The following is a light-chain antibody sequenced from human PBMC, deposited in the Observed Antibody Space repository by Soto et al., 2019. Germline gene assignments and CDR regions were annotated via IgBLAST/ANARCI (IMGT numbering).Light chain of an antibody. J-gene: IGKJ1*01. Sequence: EIVMTQSPATLSVSPGERVALSCRASQRVMSNLAWYQHKPCQAPRLLIYGASTRATGIPARFSGSGSGTEFTFTISSLQSEDFAVYYCQQYNDWPPTFGQGTKVDI. CDR1: QRVMSN. CDR2: GAS. CDR3: QQYNDWPPT. V-gene: IGKV3-15*01.